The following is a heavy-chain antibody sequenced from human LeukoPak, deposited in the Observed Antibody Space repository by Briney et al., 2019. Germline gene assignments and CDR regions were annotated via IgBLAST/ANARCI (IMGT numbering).Heavy chain of an antibody. CDR2: ISAYNGNT. J-gene: IGHJ4*02. CDR1: GYTFTSYG. D-gene: IGHD3-22*01. V-gene: IGHV1-18*01. CDR3: AREITMIVGGSLDYFDY. Sequence: GASVKVSCKASGYTFTSYGISWVRQAPGQGLEWMGWISAYNGNTNYAQKLQGRVTMTTDTSTSTAYMELRSLRSDDTAVYYCAREITMIVGGSLDYFDYWGQGTLVTVSS.